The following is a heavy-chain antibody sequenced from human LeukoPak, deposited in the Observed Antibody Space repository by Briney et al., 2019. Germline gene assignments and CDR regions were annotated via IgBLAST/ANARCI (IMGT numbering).Heavy chain of an antibody. V-gene: IGHV4-30-4*01. Sequence: SETLSLTCTVPGGSISSGDYYWSWIRQPPGKGLEWIGYIYYSGSTYYNPSLKSRVTISVDTSKNQFSLKLSSVTAADTAVYYCARDPLDYGDYPYALDIWGQGTMVTVSS. J-gene: IGHJ3*02. CDR3: ARDPLDYGDYPYALDI. D-gene: IGHD4-17*01. CDR1: GGSISSGDYY. CDR2: IYYSGST.